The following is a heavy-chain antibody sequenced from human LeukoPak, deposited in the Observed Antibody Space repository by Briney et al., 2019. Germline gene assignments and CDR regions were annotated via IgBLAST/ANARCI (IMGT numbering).Heavy chain of an antibody. CDR1: GYTFITYY. V-gene: IGHV1-46*01. CDR3: ARSRSVAGTTPFDY. CDR2: INPSDGST. J-gene: IGHJ4*02. Sequence: ASVKVSCKASGYTFITYYMHWLRQAPGQGLEWMGIINPSDGSTSYAQKLQGRVTMTRDTSTSTVYMELSSLRSEDTAVYYCARSRSVAGTTPFDYWGQGTLVPVSS. D-gene: IGHD6-19*01.